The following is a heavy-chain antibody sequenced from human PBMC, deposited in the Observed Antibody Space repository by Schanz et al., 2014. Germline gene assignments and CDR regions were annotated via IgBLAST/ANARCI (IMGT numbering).Heavy chain of an antibody. V-gene: IGHV3-7*01. J-gene: IGHJ4*02. D-gene: IGHD6-19*01. CDR2: MNQDGSVK. CDR1: RFTFSDYW. Sequence: LQLVESGGGVVQPGRSLRLSCAASRFTFSDYWMSWVRQAPGKGLEWVANMNQDGSVKNYVDSVKGRFTISRDNAKNTLYLQMNSLRPEDTALYYCVGIHVAVAEAFYWGQGALVIVS. CDR3: VGIHVAVAEAFY.